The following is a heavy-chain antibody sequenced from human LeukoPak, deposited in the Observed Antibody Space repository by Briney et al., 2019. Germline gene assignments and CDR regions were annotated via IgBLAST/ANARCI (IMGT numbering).Heavy chain of an antibody. CDR1: GGTFSSYA. D-gene: IGHD5-18*01. Sequence: ASVKVSCKTSGGTFSSYAISWVRQAPGQGLEWMGGIIPIFGTANYAQKFQGRVTITADKSTSTAYMELSSLRSEDTAVYYCARDADGYSYRLGGLGWFDPWGQGTLVTVSS. V-gene: IGHV1-69*06. J-gene: IGHJ5*02. CDR2: IIPIFGTA. CDR3: ARDADGYSYRLGGLGWFDP.